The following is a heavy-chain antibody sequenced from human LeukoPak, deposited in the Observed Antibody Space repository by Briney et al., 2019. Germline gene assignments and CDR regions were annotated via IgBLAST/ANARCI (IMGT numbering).Heavy chain of an antibody. D-gene: IGHD3-10*01. CDR3: ARDYGSGSYPFDY. CDR2: ISSSGSYI. J-gene: IGHJ4*02. Sequence: GGSLRLSCAASGFTFSSYSMNWVRQAPGKGLEWVSSISSSGSYIYYADSVKGRFTISRDNAKNSLYLQMNSLRAEDTAVYYCARDYGSGSYPFDYWGQGTLVTVSS. CDR1: GFTFSSYS. V-gene: IGHV3-21*01.